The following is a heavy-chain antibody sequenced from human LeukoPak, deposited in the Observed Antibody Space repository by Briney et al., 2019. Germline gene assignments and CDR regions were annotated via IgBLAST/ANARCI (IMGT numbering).Heavy chain of an antibody. Sequence: GGSLRLSCAASGFAFSNYWMHWVRQAPGKGPVWVSRIKSDGSSTRFADSVQGRFTISRDNSKNTLYLQMNSLRAEDTAVYYCARDLKGTYYYDGSGSTDYWGQGTLVIVSS. V-gene: IGHV3-74*01. D-gene: IGHD3-22*01. J-gene: IGHJ4*02. CDR1: GFAFSNYW. CDR3: ARDLKGTYYYDGSGSTDY. CDR2: IKSDGSST.